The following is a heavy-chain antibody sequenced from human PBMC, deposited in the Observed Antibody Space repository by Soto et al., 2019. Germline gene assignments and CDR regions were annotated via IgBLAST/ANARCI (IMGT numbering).Heavy chain of an antibody. V-gene: IGHV4-31*03. CDR1: GGSISSGGYY. D-gene: IGHD5-18*01. Sequence: SETLSLTCTVSGGSISSGGYYWSWIRQHPGKGLEWIGYIYYSGSTYYNPSLKSRVTISVDTSKNQFSLKLSSVTAADTAVYYCARDGGYSYGYDAFDIWGQGTMVTVSS. CDR2: IYYSGST. CDR3: ARDGGYSYGYDAFDI. J-gene: IGHJ3*02.